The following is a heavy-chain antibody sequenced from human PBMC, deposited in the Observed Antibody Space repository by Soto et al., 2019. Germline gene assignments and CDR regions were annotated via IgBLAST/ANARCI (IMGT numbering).Heavy chain of an antibody. CDR1: SGSISGYY. V-gene: IGHV4-59*08. D-gene: IGHD2-15*01. CDR2: IYYGGST. J-gene: IGHJ4*02. Sequence: QVQLQESGPGLVKPSETLSLTCTVSSGSISGYYWCWIRQPPGKGLEWIGYIYYGGSTNYNPSLKSRVTISVDTSKNQFSLKLSSVTDADTAVYYCARLGYCSGGICSAFEDWGQGTLVTVSS. CDR3: ARLGYCSGGICSAFED.